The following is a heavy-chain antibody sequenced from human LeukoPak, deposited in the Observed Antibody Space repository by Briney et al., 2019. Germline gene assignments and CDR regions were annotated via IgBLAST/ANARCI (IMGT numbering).Heavy chain of an antibody. V-gene: IGHV4-59*08. CDR2: IYYSGST. Sequence: SSETLSLTCTVSGGSISSYYWSWIRQPPGKGLEWIGCIYYSGSTNYNPSLKGRVTISVDTSKNQFSLKLSSVTAADTAVYYCARSYDYSNYVLGYWGQGTLVTVSS. CDR1: GGSISSYY. D-gene: IGHD4-4*01. CDR3: ARSYDYSNYVLGY. J-gene: IGHJ4*02.